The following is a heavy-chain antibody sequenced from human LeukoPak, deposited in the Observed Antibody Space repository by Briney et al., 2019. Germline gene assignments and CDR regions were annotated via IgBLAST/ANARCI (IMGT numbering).Heavy chain of an antibody. V-gene: IGHV1-2*02. CDR3: ASSNYGPGSYFDY. D-gene: IGHD3-10*01. CDR1: GYTFTGYY. J-gene: IGHJ4*02. CDR2: INPNSGGT. Sequence: GASVKVSCKASGYTFTGYYMHWVRQAPGQGLEWMGWINPNSGGTNYAQKFQGRVTMTRDTSISTAYMELSSLRSEDTAVYYCASSNYGPGSYFDYWGQGTLVTVSS.